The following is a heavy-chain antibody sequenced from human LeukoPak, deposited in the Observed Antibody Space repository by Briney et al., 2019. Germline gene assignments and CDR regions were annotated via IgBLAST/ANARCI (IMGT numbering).Heavy chain of an antibody. CDR1: GFTFSSYA. CDR2: ISYDGSNK. D-gene: IGHD2-21*02. CDR3: ARAKVTDFKNYYYMDV. V-gene: IGHV3-30-3*01. Sequence: PGRSLRLSCAASGFTFSSYAMHWVRQAPGKGLEWVAVISYDGSNKYYADSVKGRFTISRDNSKNTLYLQMNSLRAEDTAVYYCARAKVTDFKNYYYMDVWGKGTTVTVSS. J-gene: IGHJ6*03.